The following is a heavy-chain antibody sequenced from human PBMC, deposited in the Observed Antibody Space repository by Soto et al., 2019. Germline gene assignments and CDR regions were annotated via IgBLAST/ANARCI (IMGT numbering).Heavy chain of an antibody. CDR1: GGSISSSNW. CDR2: VYYSGTT. V-gene: IGHV4-4*02. Sequence: PSETLSLTCAVSGGSISSSNWWSWVRQPPGKRLEWIVYVYYSGTTNYNPSLKSRVTISVDLSKNRFSLRLSSVTTADTALYYCARTTAVPNTLRSRYFFDYWGQGTLVTVSS. J-gene: IGHJ4*02. D-gene: IGHD4-17*01. CDR3: ARTTAVPNTLRSRYFFDY.